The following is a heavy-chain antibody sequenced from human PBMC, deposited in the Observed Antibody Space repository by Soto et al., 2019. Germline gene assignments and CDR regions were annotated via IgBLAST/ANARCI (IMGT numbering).Heavy chain of an antibody. D-gene: IGHD3-3*01. CDR2: INPATGAA. CDR1: GYPVTAYY. V-gene: IGHV1-2*02. CDR3: ARGGGVGVAGSAAFDM. J-gene: IGHJ3*02. Sequence: QLHLVQSGAVVKKPGASVTVSCSASGYPVTAYYMHWVRQAPGQGLEWMGGINPATGAAKYTQTFQGRVTMTRDTSTSTVFMERGGLTSEDTAVFYCARGGGVGVAGSAAFDMWGQGPLVTVSS.